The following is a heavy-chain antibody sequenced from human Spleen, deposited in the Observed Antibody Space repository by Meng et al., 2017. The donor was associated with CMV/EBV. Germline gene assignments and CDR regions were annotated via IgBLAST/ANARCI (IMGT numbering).Heavy chain of an antibody. CDR2: IYSGGST. J-gene: IGHJ4*02. Sequence: GGSLRLSCAASGFTVSSNYMSWVRQAPGKGLEWVSVIYSGGSTYYADSVKGRFTISRDNSKNTLYLQMNSLRAEDTAVYYCARDGLVVPAAIKSDFDYWGQGTLVTVSS. CDR3: ARDGLVVPAAIKSDFDY. V-gene: IGHV3-66*02. CDR1: GFTVSSNY. D-gene: IGHD2-2*02.